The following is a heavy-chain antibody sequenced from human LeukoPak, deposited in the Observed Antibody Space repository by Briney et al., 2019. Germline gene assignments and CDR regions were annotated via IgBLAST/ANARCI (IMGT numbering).Heavy chain of an antibody. CDR3: AREVVPAANVGYYYMDV. CDR1: GYTFTSYG. Sequence: GASVKVSCKASGYTFTSYGISWVRQAPGQGLEWMGWISAYNGNTNYAQKLQGRVTMTTDTSTSTAYMELRSLRSDDTAVYYCAREVVPAANVGYYYMDVWGKGTTVTVSS. J-gene: IGHJ6*03. CDR2: ISAYNGNT. V-gene: IGHV1-18*01. D-gene: IGHD2-2*01.